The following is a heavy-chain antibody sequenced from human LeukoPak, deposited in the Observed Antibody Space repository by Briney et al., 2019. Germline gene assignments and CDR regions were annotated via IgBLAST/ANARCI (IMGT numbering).Heavy chain of an antibody. J-gene: IGHJ4*02. CDR2: IYQSGTT. Sequence: SETLCLTCTVSGGSISSYYWSWIRQPPGKGLEWIGYIYQSGTTYYNPSLKSRVTISVDRSKNQFSLKLSSVTAADTAIYYCARVLFSSFEGTITPHEGPKTPRGRPIDYWGQGTLVTVSS. CDR3: ARVLFSSFEGTITPHEGPKTPRGRPIDY. V-gene: IGHV4-59*12. CDR1: GGSISSYY. D-gene: IGHD3-9*01.